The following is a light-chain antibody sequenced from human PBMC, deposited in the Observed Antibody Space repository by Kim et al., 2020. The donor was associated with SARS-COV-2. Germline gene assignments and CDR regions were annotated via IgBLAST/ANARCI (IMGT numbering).Light chain of an antibody. Sequence: DIQMTQSPSTLSASVGDRVTITCRASQSISSWLAWYQQKPGKAPKLLIYKASSLESGVPSRFSGSGSGTEFTLTISSPQPDDFATYYCQQYSIYSWTFGQGTKVDIK. V-gene: IGKV1-5*03. CDR3: QQYSIYSWT. CDR2: KAS. J-gene: IGKJ1*01. CDR1: QSISSW.